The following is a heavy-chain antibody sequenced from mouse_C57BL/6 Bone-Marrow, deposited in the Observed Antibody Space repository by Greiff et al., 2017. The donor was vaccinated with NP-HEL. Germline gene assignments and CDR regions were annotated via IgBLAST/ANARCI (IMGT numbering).Heavy chain of an antibody. V-gene: IGHV1-81*01. CDR3: AKDLLWLRRGICYYAVGY. J-gene: IGHJ4*01. Sequence: VQLQQSGAELARPGASVKLSCKASGYTFTSYGISWVKQRPGQGLEWIGEIYPRSGNTYYNEKFKGKATLTADKSSSTAYMELRSLTSEDSAVYFCAKDLLWLRRGICYYAVGYWGQGTWVTVSS. CDR1: GYTFTSYG. D-gene: IGHD2-2*01. CDR2: IYPRSGNT.